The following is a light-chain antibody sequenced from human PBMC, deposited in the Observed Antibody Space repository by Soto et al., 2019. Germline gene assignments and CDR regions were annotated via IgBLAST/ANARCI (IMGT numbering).Light chain of an antibody. CDR2: EVT. CDR1: SSDIGGYNY. CDR3: SSFTSTTTLYV. V-gene: IGLV2-14*01. J-gene: IGLJ1*01. Sequence: ALTQPASVSGSPGQSITISCTGTSSDIGGYNYVSWYQQHPGKVPKLIIFEVTTRPSGVSNRFSGSKSGNTASLTISGLQADDEADYYCSSFTSTTTLYVFGTGTKVTVL.